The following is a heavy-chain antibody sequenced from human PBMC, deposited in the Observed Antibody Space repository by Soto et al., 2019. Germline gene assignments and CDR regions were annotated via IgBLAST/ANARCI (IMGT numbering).Heavy chain of an antibody. Sequence: GASVKVSCTASGYTFTIYVINWVRQATGQGLEWMGWMNPNSGNTGYAQKFPGRVTMTRNTSISTAYMELSSLRSEDTAVYYCARERTVAGNDYWGQGTLVTISS. CDR1: GYTFTIYV. CDR3: ARERTVAGNDY. CDR2: MNPNSGNT. J-gene: IGHJ4*02. D-gene: IGHD6-19*01. V-gene: IGHV1-8*01.